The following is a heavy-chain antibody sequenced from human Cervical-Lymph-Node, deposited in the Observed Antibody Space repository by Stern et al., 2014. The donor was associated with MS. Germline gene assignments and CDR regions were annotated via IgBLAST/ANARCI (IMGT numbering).Heavy chain of an antibody. CDR2: INPRSGST. Sequence: VQLVESGAEVKQPGASVKVCCQASMFSNFYIQWVRQAPGQGLEWVGLINPRSGSTSYSQKFQDRVSMTRDTSTSTFYMEVNSLTSEDTAVYYCARDRSIVTYAMDVWGQGTTVIVSS. CDR1: MFSNFY. J-gene: IGHJ6*02. V-gene: IGHV1-46*01. CDR3: ARDRSIVTYAMDV. D-gene: IGHD1-26*01.